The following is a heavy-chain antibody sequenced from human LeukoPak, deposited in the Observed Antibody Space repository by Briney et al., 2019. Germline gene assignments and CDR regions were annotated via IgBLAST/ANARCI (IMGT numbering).Heavy chain of an antibody. CDR1: GYTFISYD. Sequence: ASVKVSCKASGYTFISYDINWVRQATGQGLEWMAWMNPNSGNTGYAQKFQGRVTMTRNTSISTAYMKLSSLRSEDTAVYYCARGPYYDSSGNYYLSIDYWGQGTLVTVSS. D-gene: IGHD3-22*01. CDR3: ARGPYYDSSGNYYLSIDY. V-gene: IGHV1-8*01. J-gene: IGHJ4*02. CDR2: MNPNSGNT.